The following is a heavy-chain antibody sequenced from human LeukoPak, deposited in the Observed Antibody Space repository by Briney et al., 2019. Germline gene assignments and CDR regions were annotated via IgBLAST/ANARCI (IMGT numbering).Heavy chain of an antibody. CDR3: ARHLRVGSSWTYNWFDP. D-gene: IGHD6-13*01. CDR1: GGSFSGYY. V-gene: IGHV4-34*01. CDR2: INHSGST. Sequence: SETLSLTCAVYGGSFSGYYWSWIRQPPGKGLEWIGEINHSGSTNYNPSLKSRVTISVDTSKNQFSLKLSSVTAADTAVYYCARHLRVGSSWTYNWFDPWGQGTLVTVSS. J-gene: IGHJ5*02.